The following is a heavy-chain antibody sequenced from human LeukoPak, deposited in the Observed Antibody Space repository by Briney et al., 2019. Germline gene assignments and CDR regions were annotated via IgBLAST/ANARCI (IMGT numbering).Heavy chain of an antibody. Sequence: GGSLRLSCAASRFTFSTYWMSWVRQAPGKGLEWVANTNQGGTEKYYVDSVKGRFTISRDNAKNSLYLQMNSLRAEDTAVYYCAREKWGSFDYWGQGTLVTVSS. CDR3: AREKWGSFDY. CDR2: TNQGGTEK. V-gene: IGHV3-7*01. D-gene: IGHD7-27*01. CDR1: RFTFSTYW. J-gene: IGHJ4*02.